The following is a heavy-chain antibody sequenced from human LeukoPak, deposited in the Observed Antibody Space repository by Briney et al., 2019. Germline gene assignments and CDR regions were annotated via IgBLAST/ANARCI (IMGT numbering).Heavy chain of an antibody. V-gene: IGHV3-33*01. Sequence: GRSLRLSCAASGFTFSSYGMHWVRQAPGKGLEWVAVIWYDGSNKYNADSVKGRFTISRDNSKNTLYLPMNSLRAEDTAVYYCARSDRITIFGVVLDYYMDVWGKGTTVTVSS. CDR3: ARSDRITIFGVVLDYYMDV. CDR2: IWYDGSNK. D-gene: IGHD3-3*01. J-gene: IGHJ6*03. CDR1: GFTFSSYG.